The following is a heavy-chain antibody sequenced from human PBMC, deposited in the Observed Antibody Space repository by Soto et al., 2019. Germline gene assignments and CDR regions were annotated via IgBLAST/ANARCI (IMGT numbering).Heavy chain of an antibody. CDR3: ARGRGLYNSGRSQLDS. D-gene: IGHD1-1*01. Sequence: SVKVSCKASGDSFSKYTVNCVLQSALQWLEWMGGIIPRFGTTNYAPTLQDRVTITADESMNTVYMELSSLRSEDTALYYCARGRGLYNSGRSQLDSWGQGTLVTVSS. V-gene: IGHV1-69*13. CDR1: GDSFSKYT. J-gene: IGHJ4*02. CDR2: IIPRFGTT.